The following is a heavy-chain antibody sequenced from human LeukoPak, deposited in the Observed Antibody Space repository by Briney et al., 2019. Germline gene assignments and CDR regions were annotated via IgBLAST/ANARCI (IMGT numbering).Heavy chain of an antibody. CDR2: LYSGGST. CDR1: GIIVSTNY. J-gene: IGHJ5*02. D-gene: IGHD6-19*01. V-gene: IGHV3-53*01. Sequence: PGGSLRLSCAASGIIVSTNYMSWVRQAPGKGLEWVSVLYSGGSTYYADSVKGRFTISRDTSKNTLYLQMNSLRAEDTAVYYCAQIPSSGWYYAWGQGTLVTVSS. CDR3: AQIPSSGWYYA.